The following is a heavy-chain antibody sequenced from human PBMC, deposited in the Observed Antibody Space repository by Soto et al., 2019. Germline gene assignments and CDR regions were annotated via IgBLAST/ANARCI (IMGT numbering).Heavy chain of an antibody. D-gene: IGHD1-20*01. CDR2: VYLDDDN. Sequence: SGPTLVNPTQTLTLTCSFSGVSLTTRPVGVGWIRQPPGKALEWLAFVYLDDDNLYSPSLRSRRTLTRYTSKNQVVRTVTNMCHMATATYYCAHRLGGYTWHDGYFDYWGQRPLVTVSS. V-gene: IGHV2-5*02. CDR3: AHRLGGYTWHDGYFDY. CDR1: GVSLTTRPVG. J-gene: IGHJ4*02.